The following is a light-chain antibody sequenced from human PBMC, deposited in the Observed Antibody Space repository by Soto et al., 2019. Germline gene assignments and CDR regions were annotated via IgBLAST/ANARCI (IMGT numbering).Light chain of an antibody. V-gene: IGKV3D-15*01. CDR3: QQYNGYSSWT. CDR2: GAS. Sequence: PVERVTLSCRASQFVSSRLAWYQQRPGQAPRLLIYGASSRATGIPDRFSGSGSGTEFTLTISSLQPDDFATYYCQQYNGYSSWTFGQGTKVDIK. CDR1: QFVSSR. J-gene: IGKJ1*01.